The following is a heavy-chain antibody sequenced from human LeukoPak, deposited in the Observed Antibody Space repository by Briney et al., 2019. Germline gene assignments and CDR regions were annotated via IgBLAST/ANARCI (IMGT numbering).Heavy chain of an antibody. D-gene: IGHD3-22*01. Sequence: ASVKVSCKASGYTFTGYYIHWVRQAPGQGLEWMGWINPNSGGTNYAQNFQGSVTMTRDTSISTAYMELSRLRSDDTAVYYCARTFYDISLAFDTWGQGTMVTVSS. V-gene: IGHV1-2*02. CDR1: GYTFTGYY. J-gene: IGHJ3*02. CDR2: INPNSGGT. CDR3: ARTFYDISLAFDT.